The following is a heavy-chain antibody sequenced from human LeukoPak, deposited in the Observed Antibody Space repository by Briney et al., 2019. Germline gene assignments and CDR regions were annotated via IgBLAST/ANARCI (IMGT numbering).Heavy chain of an antibody. CDR2: IIPILGMA. CDR3: ARGRGSRTGSNGDYFDV. D-gene: IGHD3/OR15-3a*01. J-gene: IGHJ4*02. CDR1: GGTFSRYA. V-gene: IGHV1-69*04. Sequence: SAKVSFKPSGGTFSRYALSWVRQAPGQGLEWMGRIIPILGMANYADKFQGRVTISADKSTSTGYMELRSLRSEDTAVYYCARGRGSRTGSNGDYFDVGGQGTLVSVSS.